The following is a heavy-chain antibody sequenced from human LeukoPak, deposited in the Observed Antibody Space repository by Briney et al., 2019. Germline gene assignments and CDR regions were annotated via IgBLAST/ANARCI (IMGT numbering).Heavy chain of an antibody. CDR1: GFTFSSYA. CDR2: ISGSGGST. CDR3: AKSPYDFWSGYPYY. J-gene: IGHJ4*02. D-gene: IGHD3-3*01. Sequence: GGSLRLSCAASGFTFSSYAMSWVRQAPGKGLEWVSAISGSGGSTYYADSVKGRFTISRDNSKNTLYLQMNSLRAEDTAVYYCAKSPYDFWSGYPYYWGQGTLVTVSS. V-gene: IGHV3-23*01.